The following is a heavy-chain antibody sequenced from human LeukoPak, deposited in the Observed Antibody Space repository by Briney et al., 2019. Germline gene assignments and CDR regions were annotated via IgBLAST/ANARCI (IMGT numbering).Heavy chain of an antibody. Sequence: GGSLRLSCAASGFTFSSYWMSWVRQAPGKGLEWWANIKQDGSEKYYVDSGKGRFTISRDNGKNSLYLQRNSLRDEDTAVYYCASDMTPGVVVVTAPGWFDPWGQGTLVTVSS. V-gene: IGHV3-7*01. CDR3: ASDMTPGVVVVTAPGWFDP. D-gene: IGHD2-21*02. CDR1: GFTFSSYW. CDR2: IKQDGSEK. J-gene: IGHJ5*02.